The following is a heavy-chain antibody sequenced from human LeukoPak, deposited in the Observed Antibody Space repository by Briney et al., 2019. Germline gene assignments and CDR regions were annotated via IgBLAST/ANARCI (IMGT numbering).Heavy chain of an antibody. CDR2: ISDHNDNT. Sequence: ASVKVSCKASGYTFTSYGISWVRQAPGQGLEWMGWISDHNDNTNYAQKLQGRVTMTTDTSTSTAYMELRSLRSDDTAVYYCARDRYCSGGNCYSNYYGMDVWGQGTTVTVSS. D-gene: IGHD2-15*01. J-gene: IGHJ6*02. CDR3: ARDRYCSGGNCYSNYYGMDV. CDR1: GYTFTSYG. V-gene: IGHV1-18*01.